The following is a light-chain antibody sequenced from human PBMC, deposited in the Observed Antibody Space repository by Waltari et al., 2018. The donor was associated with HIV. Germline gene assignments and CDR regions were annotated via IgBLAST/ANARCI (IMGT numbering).Light chain of an antibody. Sequence: SYELTQPPSVSVSPGQKASITCFGDKLGDKYACWYQQRPGQSPVLVIYQDDKRPSGIPERFSGSNSGNTATLTISGTQAVDEADYYCQAWDSSKDVVFGGGTKLTVL. CDR1: KLGDKY. V-gene: IGLV3-1*01. J-gene: IGLJ2*01. CDR2: QDD. CDR3: QAWDSSKDVV.